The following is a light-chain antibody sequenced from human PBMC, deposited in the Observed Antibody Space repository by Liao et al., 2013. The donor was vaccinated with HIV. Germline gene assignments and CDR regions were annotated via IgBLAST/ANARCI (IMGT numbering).Light chain of an antibody. CDR3: QVWDSSSDHPV. CDR2: YDS. V-gene: IGLV3-21*04. CDR1: NIGSNS. Sequence: SYELTQPPSVSVAPGKTARITCGGYNIGSNSVHWYQQKPGQAPVLVIYYDSDRPSGIPERFSGSNSGNTATLTISRVEAGDEADYYCQVWDSSSDHPVFGGGTKLTVL. J-gene: IGLJ3*02.